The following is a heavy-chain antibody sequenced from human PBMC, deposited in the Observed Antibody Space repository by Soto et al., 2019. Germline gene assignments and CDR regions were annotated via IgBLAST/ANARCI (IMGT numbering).Heavy chain of an antibody. Sequence: QVQLVQSGAEVKKPGSSVNVSCKASGGTFSSYAITWVRQAPGQGLEWMGQIIPIFSTPNYAHKFQDRVTISADESTSTAYMELSGLRSEDTALYYCATEFRSGGYLYWGQGTRVTVSS. J-gene: IGHJ4*02. CDR2: IIPIFSTP. V-gene: IGHV1-69*12. D-gene: IGHD5-18*01. CDR3: ATEFRSGGYLY. CDR1: GGTFSSYA.